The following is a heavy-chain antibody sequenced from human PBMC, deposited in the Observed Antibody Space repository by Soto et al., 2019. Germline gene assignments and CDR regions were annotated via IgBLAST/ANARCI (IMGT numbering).Heavy chain of an antibody. J-gene: IGHJ4*02. CDR1: GYTFTSYG. V-gene: IGHV1-18*01. Sequence: QVQLVQSGAEVKKPGASVQVSCKASGYTFTSYGISWVRQVPGQGFEWMGWSSAYNGNTNYAQKLQRRVTITTDTSTSTAYMELRSLRSDDTAVYYCARGPEDSNYDLYFDYWGQGTLVTVSS. CDR3: ARGPEDSNYDLYFDY. D-gene: IGHD4-4*01. CDR2: SSAYNGNT.